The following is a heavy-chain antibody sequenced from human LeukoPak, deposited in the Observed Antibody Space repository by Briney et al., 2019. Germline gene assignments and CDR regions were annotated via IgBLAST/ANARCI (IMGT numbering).Heavy chain of an antibody. Sequence: GGSLRLSCAASGSTFSSYEMNWVRQAPGKGLEWVSYISSSGSTIYYADSVKGRFTISRDNAKNSLYLQMNSLRAEDTAVYYCARELVTAATMATPRNYWGQETLVTVSS. CDR1: GSTFSSYE. V-gene: IGHV3-48*03. CDR3: ARELVTAATMATPRNY. D-gene: IGHD5-24*01. J-gene: IGHJ4*02. CDR2: ISSSGSTI.